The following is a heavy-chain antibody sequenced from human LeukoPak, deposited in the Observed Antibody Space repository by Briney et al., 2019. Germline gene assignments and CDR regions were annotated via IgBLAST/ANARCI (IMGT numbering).Heavy chain of an antibody. CDR1: GSTFSSYA. J-gene: IGHJ6*02. Sequence: PGGSLRLSCAASGSTFSSYAMNWVRQAPGKGLEWVALIWYDGSNKYYADSVKGRFTISRDNSKNTLYLQMNSLRAEDTALYYCARDQYPRDYYAMDVWGQGTTVTVSS. CDR3: ARDQYPRDYYAMDV. V-gene: IGHV3-33*08. D-gene: IGHD2/OR15-2a*01. CDR2: IWYDGSNK.